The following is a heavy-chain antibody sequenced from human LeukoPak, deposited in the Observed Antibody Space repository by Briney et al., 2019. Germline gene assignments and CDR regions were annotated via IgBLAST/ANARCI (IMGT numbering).Heavy chain of an antibody. D-gene: IGHD2-2*02. V-gene: IGHV4-59*08. CDR2: IYYDGST. Sequence: SETLSLTCTVSGGSMSNYWWNWIRQPPGKGLEWIGYIYYDGSTYYNPALNSRVTISIDTSKNQFSLRLNSVTAADTAVYYCARRLCSSLTCNIGPSGNWLDPWGQGTLVTVSS. CDR3: ARRLCSSLTCNIGPSGNWLDP. CDR1: GGSMSNYW. J-gene: IGHJ5*02.